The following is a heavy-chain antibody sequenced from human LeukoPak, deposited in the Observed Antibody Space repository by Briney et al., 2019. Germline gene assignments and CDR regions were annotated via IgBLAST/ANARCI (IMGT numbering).Heavy chain of an antibody. CDR3: ARYVVYGSGKYYFDY. J-gene: IGHJ4*02. V-gene: IGHV4-59*05. D-gene: IGHD3-10*01. CDR2: INHGGTT. CDR1: GGSISSYY. Sequence: RPSETLSLTCTVSGGSISSYYWSWVRQPPGEALEWIASINHGGTTYYSPSLKSRVTISVDTSKNQFSLRLSSVTAADTAVYLCARYVVYGSGKYYFDYWGQGSLVTVSS.